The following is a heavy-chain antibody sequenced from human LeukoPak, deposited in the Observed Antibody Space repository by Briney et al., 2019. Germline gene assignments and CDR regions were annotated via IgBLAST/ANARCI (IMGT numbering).Heavy chain of an antibody. CDR3: ARGPYCSSTSCFRFDY. V-gene: IGHV1-18*01. Sequence: GASVKVSCKASGYTFTSYGISWVRQAPGQGLVWMGWISAYNGNTNYAQKLQGRVTMTTDTSTSTAYMELRSLRSDDTAVYYCARGPYCSSTSCFRFDYWGQGTLVTVSS. D-gene: IGHD2-2*01. J-gene: IGHJ4*02. CDR1: GYTFTSYG. CDR2: ISAYNGNT.